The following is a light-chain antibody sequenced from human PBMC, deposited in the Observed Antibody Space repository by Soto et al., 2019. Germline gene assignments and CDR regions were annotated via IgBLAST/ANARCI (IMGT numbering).Light chain of an antibody. CDR3: QSYDSSLSGYV. J-gene: IGLJ1*01. Sequence: QSVLTQPPSVSGAPGQRVTISCTGSSSNIGAGYDVHWYQQLPGTAPKLLIYGNSNRPSGVPDRFSGSKSGTSASLAITGLQAEDEGDYYCQSYDSSLSGYVFGTGTKGTVL. CDR2: GNS. V-gene: IGLV1-40*01. CDR1: SSNIGAGYD.